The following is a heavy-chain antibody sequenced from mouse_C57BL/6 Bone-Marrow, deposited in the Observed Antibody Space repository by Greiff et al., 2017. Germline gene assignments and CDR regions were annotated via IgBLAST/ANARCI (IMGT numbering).Heavy chain of an antibody. V-gene: IGHV1-82*01. Sequence: QVQLKQSGPELVKPGASVKISCKASGYAFSSSWMNWVKQRPGKGLEWIGRIYPGDGDTNYNGKFKGKATLTADKSSSTAYMQLSSLTSEESAVYFCAVLDYFDYWGQVTTLTVSS. J-gene: IGHJ2*01. CDR2: IYPGDGDT. CDR1: GYAFSSSW. CDR3: AVLDYFDY. D-gene: IGHD4-1*01.